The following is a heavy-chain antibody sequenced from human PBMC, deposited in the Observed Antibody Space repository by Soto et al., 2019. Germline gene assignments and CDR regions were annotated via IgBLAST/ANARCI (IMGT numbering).Heavy chain of an antibody. D-gene: IGHD2-2*02. J-gene: IGHJ3*02. V-gene: IGHV1-18*01. CDR1: GYTFTSYG. CDR2: ISAYNGNT. Sequence: ASVKVSCKASGYTFTSYGISWVRQAPGQGREWMGWISAYNGNTNYAQKLQGRVTMTTDTSTSTAYMELRSLRSDDTAVYYCARLACSSTSCYTHNAFDIWGQGXMVTVSS. CDR3: ARLACSSTSCYTHNAFDI.